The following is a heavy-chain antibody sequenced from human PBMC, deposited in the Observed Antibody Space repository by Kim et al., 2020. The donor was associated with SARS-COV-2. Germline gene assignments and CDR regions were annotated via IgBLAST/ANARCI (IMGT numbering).Heavy chain of an antibody. CDR2: INPNSGGT. Sequence: ASVKVSCKASGYTFSDYYTHWVRQAPGQGLEWMGRINPNSGGTNYAQKFQGRVIMTRDTSISTAYMELSSLRSDDTAVYYCARVDFMYEYGWGSYGYKMDVWGQGTTVTAPS. CDR1: GYTFSDYY. V-gene: IGHV1-2*06. CDR3: ARVDFMYEYGWGSYGYKMDV. D-gene: IGHD3-16*01. J-gene: IGHJ6*02.